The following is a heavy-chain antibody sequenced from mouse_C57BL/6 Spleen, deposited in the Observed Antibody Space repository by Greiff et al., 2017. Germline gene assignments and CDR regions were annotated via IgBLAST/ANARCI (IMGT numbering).Heavy chain of an antibody. J-gene: IGHJ3*01. V-gene: IGHV2-2*01. CDR1: CFPLTSYG. CDR2: IWSGGST. Sequence: QVQLKESGPGLAQPSQSLSITCTVSCFPLTSYGVHWVRQSPGKGLEWLGVIWSGGSTDYNAAFISRLSISKDNSKSQVFFKMNSLQADDTAIYYCARKRAYYDYDEGFAYWSQGTLVTVSA. CDR3: ARKRAYYDYDEGFAY. D-gene: IGHD2-4*01.